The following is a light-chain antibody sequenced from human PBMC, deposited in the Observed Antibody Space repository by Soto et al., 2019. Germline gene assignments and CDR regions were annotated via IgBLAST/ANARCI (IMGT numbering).Light chain of an antibody. J-gene: IGKJ2*01. CDR3: QQSYSAPYT. V-gene: IGKV1-39*01. CDR1: QSIYSS. CDR2: AAS. Sequence: DIQMTQSPSSLSASVGDRVTITCRASQSIYSSLNWYHQKPGKAPKLLIYAASKLQSGVPSRFSGSGSGTDFTLSISSLQPEDFATYYFQQSYSAPYTFGQGTKLEI.